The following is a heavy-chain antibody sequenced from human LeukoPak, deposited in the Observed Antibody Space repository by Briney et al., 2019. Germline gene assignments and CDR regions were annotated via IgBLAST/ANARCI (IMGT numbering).Heavy chain of an antibody. J-gene: IGHJ4*02. Sequence: GASVKVSCKASGTTLSNTGSGWGRQAPGLGLEWMGWTSYNGNTNYAQKFQDRVTMTTDTSTTTAYMELRSLESDDTAVYYCARHSGSGWQALGYWGQGTLVTVSS. V-gene: IGHV1-18*04. CDR2: TSYNGNT. CDR3: ARHSGSGWQALGY. D-gene: IGHD6-19*01. CDR1: GTTLSNTG.